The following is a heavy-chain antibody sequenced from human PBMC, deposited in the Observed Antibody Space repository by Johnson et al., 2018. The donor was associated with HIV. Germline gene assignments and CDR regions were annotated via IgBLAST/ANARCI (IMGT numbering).Heavy chain of an antibody. CDR3: AKLQYCSSGSCYFDALDI. J-gene: IGHJ3*02. D-gene: IGHD2-15*01. CDR1: GFSFDDYA. V-gene: IGHV3-30*18. CDR2: MSYDASNK. Sequence: QVQLMESGGGLVKPGGSLRLSCAASGFSFDDYAMHWVRQAPGKGPAWVAVMSYDASNKYYADSVQGRFPIPRDNSKNTLYLQMNTLTAEDTAVYYCAKLQYCSSGSCYFDALDIWGQGTMVPVSS.